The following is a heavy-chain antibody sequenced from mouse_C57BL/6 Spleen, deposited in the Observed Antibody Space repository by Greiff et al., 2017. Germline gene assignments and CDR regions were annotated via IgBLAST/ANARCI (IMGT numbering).Heavy chain of an antibody. V-gene: IGHV1-39*01. J-gene: IGHJ3*01. CDR1: GYSFTDYN. CDR3: ARSVQLSQFAY. D-gene: IGHD3-2*02. CDR2: INPNYGTT. Sequence: EVQLQQSGPELVKPGASVKISCKASGYSFTDYNMYWVKQSNEKSLEWIGVINPNYGTTSYHPKFKGKATLTVDQSSSTGYMQLNSLTAEYSAVYYSARSVQLSQFAYWGQGTLVTVSA.